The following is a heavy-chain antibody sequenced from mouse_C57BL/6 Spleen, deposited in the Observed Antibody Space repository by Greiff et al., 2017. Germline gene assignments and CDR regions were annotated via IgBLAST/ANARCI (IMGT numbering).Heavy chain of an antibody. J-gene: IGHJ1*03. V-gene: IGHV14-2*01. D-gene: IGHD2-1*01. Sequence: EVQGVESGAELVKPGASVKLSCTASGFNIKDYYMHWVKQRTEQGLEWIGRIDPEDGETKYAPKFQGKATITADTSSNTAYLQLSSLTSEDTAVYYCARGVDLLWSYFDVWGTGTTVTVSS. CDR2: IDPEDGET. CDR1: GFNIKDYY. CDR3: ARGVDLLWSYFDV.